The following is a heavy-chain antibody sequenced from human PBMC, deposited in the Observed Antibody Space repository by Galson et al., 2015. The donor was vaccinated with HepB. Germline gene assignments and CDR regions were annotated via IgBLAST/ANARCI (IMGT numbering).Heavy chain of an antibody. CDR1: GYTFTGYY. CDR3: ARAGDYYYYMDV. D-gene: IGHD7-27*01. J-gene: IGHJ6*03. CDR2: VIPIFGTA. V-gene: IGHV1-69*13. Sequence: SVKVSCKASGYTFTGYYMHWVRQAPGQGLEWMGGVIPIFGTANYAQKFQGRVTITADESTSTAYMELSSLRSEDTAVYYCARAGDYYYYMDVWGKGTTVTVSS.